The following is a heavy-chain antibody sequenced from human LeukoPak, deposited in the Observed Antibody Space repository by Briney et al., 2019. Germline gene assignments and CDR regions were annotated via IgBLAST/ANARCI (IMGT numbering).Heavy chain of an antibody. CDR3: ARDELAARPPPCSGGSCYSLYMDV. Sequence: ASVKVSCKASGYTFTSYYMHWVRQAPGQGLEWMGWINPNSGGTNYAQKFQGRVTMTRDTSISTAYMELSRLRSEDTAVYYCARDELAARPPPCSGGSCYSLYMDVWGKGTTVTVSS. J-gene: IGHJ6*03. D-gene: IGHD2-15*01. V-gene: IGHV1-2*02. CDR1: GYTFTSYY. CDR2: INPNSGGT.